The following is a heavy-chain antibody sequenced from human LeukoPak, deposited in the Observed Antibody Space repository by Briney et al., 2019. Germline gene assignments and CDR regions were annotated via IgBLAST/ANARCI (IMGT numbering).Heavy chain of an antibody. V-gene: IGHV3-21*01. J-gene: IGHJ4*02. Sequence: PGGSLRLSCVVSGFTFRSYAMDWVRQAPGKGLEWVSSISGSSNYIYYADSVKGRFTISRDNAKNSLYLQMNSLRAEDTAVYYCARGSEWSSGVSDYWGQGTLVTVSS. D-gene: IGHD3-3*01. CDR1: GFTFRSYA. CDR3: ARGSEWSSGVSDY. CDR2: ISGSSNYI.